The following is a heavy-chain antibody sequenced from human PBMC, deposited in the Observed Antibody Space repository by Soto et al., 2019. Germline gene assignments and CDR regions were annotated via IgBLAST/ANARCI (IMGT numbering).Heavy chain of an antibody. D-gene: IGHD3-22*01. CDR1: GASISSDY. Sequence: SETLSLTCSVSGASISSDYWSWIRQPPGKGLEWIGLISYTGSTIYNPFLKSRVTISFDTSRNQFSLRLSSMTAADTAVYYCAKRDSSGYYFYWGQGSLVTVSS. V-gene: IGHV4-59*01. CDR2: ISYTGST. CDR3: AKRDSSGYYFY. J-gene: IGHJ4*02.